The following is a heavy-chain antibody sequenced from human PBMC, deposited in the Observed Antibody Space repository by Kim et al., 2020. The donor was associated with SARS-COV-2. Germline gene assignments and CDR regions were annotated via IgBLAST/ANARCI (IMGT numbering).Heavy chain of an antibody. CDR3: ARDSLPGTTAGGY. CDR2: INPNSGGT. V-gene: IGHV1-2*06. J-gene: IGHJ4*02. Sequence: ASVKVSCKASGYTFTGYYMHWVRQAPGQGLEWMGRINPNSGGTNYAQKFQGRVTMTRDTSISTAYMELSRLRSDDTAVYYCARDSLPGTTAGGYWGQGTLVTVSS. CDR1: GYTFTGYY. D-gene: IGHD1-7*01.